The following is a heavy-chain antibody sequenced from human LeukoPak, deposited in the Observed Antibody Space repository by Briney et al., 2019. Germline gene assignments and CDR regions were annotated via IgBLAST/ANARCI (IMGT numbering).Heavy chain of an antibody. Sequence: GGSLRLSCAASGLTFSSYGMHWVRQAPGKGLGWGAVISYDGSNKYYADSVKGRFTISRDNSKNTLYLQMNSLRAEDTAVYYCAKDVYSYGYVDYWGQGTLVTVSS. CDR1: GLTFSSYG. D-gene: IGHD5-18*01. V-gene: IGHV3-30*18. J-gene: IGHJ4*02. CDR2: ISYDGSNK. CDR3: AKDVYSYGYVDY.